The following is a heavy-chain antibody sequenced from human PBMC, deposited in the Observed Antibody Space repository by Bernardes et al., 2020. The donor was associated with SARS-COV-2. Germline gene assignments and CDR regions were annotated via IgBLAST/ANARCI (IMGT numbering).Heavy chain of an antibody. Sequence: GGSLRLSCEASGFTFTTYNMIWVRQAPGKGLEWVSSISSSSSYIYYADSVKGRFTISRDNAKNSLFLQMNSLRAEDTAVYYCARRGSFNGMDVWGQGTTVTVSS. D-gene: IGHD3-10*01. CDR3: ARRGSFNGMDV. J-gene: IGHJ6*02. V-gene: IGHV3-21*01. CDR1: GFTFTTYN. CDR2: ISSSSSYI.